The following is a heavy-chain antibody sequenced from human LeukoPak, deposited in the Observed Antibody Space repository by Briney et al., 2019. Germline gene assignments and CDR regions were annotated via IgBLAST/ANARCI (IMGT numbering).Heavy chain of an antibody. CDR3: AKSPDPATELLDY. CDR1: GFTFSDYY. V-gene: IGHV3-11*01. J-gene: IGHJ4*02. CDR2: ISSSGSTV. Sequence: GGSLRLSCAASGFTFSDYYMSWIRQAPGKGLEWVSYISSSGSTVYYADSVKGRFTISRDNAKNSLYLQMNSLRAEDTAVYYCAKSPDPATELLDYWGQGTLVTVSS. D-gene: IGHD6-25*01.